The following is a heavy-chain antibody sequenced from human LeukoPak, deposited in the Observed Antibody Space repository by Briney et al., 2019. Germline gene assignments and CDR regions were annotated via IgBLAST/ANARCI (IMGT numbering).Heavy chain of an antibody. CDR1: GYTFTDYY. Sequence: ASVKVSCKASGYTFTDYYMHWVRQAPGQGLEWMGWINPNSGGTNYAQKFQGMVTMTRDTSISTAYMELSRLRSDGTAVYYCARGPYSSGWYEKGNWFDPWGQGTLVTVSS. D-gene: IGHD6-19*01. V-gene: IGHV1-2*02. J-gene: IGHJ5*02. CDR2: INPNSGGT. CDR3: ARGPYSSGWYEKGNWFDP.